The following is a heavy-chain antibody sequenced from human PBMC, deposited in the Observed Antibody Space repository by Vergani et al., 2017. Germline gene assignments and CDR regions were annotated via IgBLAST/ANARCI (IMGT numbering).Heavy chain of an antibody. D-gene: IGHD1-1*01. CDR3: ARHTTYTDS. CDR2: IYPADSDT. Sequence: EVVLVQSGPEMRKPGESLKISCKGSEYSFGNYWSGWVRPMPGKGLEWMGIIYPADSDTRYSPSFQGQVTISADKSISTAFLQWDSLKASDTALYYCARHTTYTDSWGQGTLVTVSS. V-gene: IGHV5-51*01. CDR1: EYSFGNYW. J-gene: IGHJ4*02.